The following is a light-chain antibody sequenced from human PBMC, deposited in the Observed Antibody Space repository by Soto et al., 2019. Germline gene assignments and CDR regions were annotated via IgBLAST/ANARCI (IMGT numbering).Light chain of an antibody. CDR1: QDISQY. Sequence: DIQMTQSPSSLSASVGDRVTLTCRASQDISQYLAWYQQRPGKVPKLLIYYASTLQSGVPSRFSGSGSGTEFTLTLSSMQPEDVATYYCLKYTKDAPGTFGQGTKVDIK. CDR2: YAS. V-gene: IGKV1-27*01. CDR3: LKYTKDAPGT. J-gene: IGKJ1*01.